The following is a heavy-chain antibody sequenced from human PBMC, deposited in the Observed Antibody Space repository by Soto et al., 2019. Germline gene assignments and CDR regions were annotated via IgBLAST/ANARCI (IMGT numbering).Heavy chain of an antibody. V-gene: IGHV4-30-2*01. D-gene: IGHD2-15*01. CDR2: IYHSGST. CDR3: ARGSRISWFDP. Sequence: PSETLSLTCTVSGGSISSYSWSWIRQPPGKGLEWIGYIYHSGSTYYNPSLKSRVTISVDRSKNQFSLKLSSVTAADTAVYYCARGSRISWFDPWGQGTLVTVSS. J-gene: IGHJ5*02. CDR1: GGSISSYS.